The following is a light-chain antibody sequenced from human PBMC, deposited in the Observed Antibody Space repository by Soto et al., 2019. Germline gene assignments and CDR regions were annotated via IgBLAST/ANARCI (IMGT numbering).Light chain of an antibody. CDR1: QSVSSN. J-gene: IGKJ3*01. CDR3: QQYNNWPRT. V-gene: IGKV3-15*01. CDR2: GAS. Sequence: EIVMTQSPATLSVSPGERATLSCRASQSVSSNLAWYQQKPGQAPRLLIYGASTRATGIPARFSGSGSGTRSTLTISSLQSEDFAVYYCQQYNNWPRTFGPGTKVDIK.